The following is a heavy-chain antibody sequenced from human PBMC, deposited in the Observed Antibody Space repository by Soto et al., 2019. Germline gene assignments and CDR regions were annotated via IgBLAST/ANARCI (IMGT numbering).Heavy chain of an antibody. CDR3: ARDRRWLPRGPNNWLDL. D-gene: IGHD5-12*01. CDR2: IYYDGNS. CDR1: GGSINSGGYY. V-gene: IGHV4-30-4*01. Sequence: PSETLSLTCTVSGGSINSGGYYWTWVRQPPGKGLEWIGYIYYDGNSQHNPSLKSRVTMSIDTSKNQFSLNLSSVTAADTAVYYCARDRRWLPRGPNNWLDLWGQGTQVTVSS. J-gene: IGHJ5*02.